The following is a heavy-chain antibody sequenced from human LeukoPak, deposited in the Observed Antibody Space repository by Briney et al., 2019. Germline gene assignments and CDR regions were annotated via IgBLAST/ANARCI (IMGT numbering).Heavy chain of an antibody. J-gene: IGHJ4*02. CDR3: ATGVMTPGY. CDR1: GYTFTSYY. V-gene: IGHV1-46*01. D-gene: IGHD3-16*01. CDR2: INPSGGST. Sequence: ASVKVSCKASGYTFTSYYMHWVRQAPGQGLEWMGIINPSGGSTNYAQKLQGRVTMTTDTSTSTAYMELRSLRSDDTAVYYCATGVMTPGYWGQGTLVTVSS.